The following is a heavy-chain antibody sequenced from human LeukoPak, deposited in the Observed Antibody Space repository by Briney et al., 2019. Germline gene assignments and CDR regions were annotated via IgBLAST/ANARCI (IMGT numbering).Heavy chain of an antibody. CDR2: INPNSGGT. J-gene: IGHJ1*01. CDR1: GYTFTGYY. D-gene: IGHD3-22*01. CDR3: ARDDYYDSSGYYTL. Sequence: GASVKVSCKASGYTFTGYYMHWVRQAPGQGLEWMGWINPNSGGTNYAQKFQGRVTVTTDTSTSTAHMELRSLRSDDTAVYYCARDDYYDSSGYYTLWGQGTLVTVSS. V-gene: IGHV1-2*02.